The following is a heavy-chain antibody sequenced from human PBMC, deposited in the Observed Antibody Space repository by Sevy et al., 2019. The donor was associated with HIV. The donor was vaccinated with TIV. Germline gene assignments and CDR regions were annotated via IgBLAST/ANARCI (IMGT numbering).Heavy chain of an antibody. CDR3: AKPREQGYYYGMDV. Sequence: GGSLRLSCAASGFPFSSYGMNWVRQAPGKGLEGVAFIRYDGGNKYYADSVKGRFTISRDNSKNTLYLQMKSLRAEDTAVYYYAKPREQGYYYGMDVWGQGTTVTVSS. CDR1: GFPFSSYG. CDR2: IRYDGGNK. D-gene: IGHD1-26*01. J-gene: IGHJ6*02. V-gene: IGHV3-30*02.